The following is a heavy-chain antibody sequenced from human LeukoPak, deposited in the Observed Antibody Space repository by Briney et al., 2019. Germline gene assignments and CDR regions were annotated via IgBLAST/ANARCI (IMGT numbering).Heavy chain of an antibody. CDR2: ISSSSSTI. D-gene: IGHD3-22*01. CDR1: GFTFSSYS. Sequence: PGGSLRLSCAASGFTFSSYSMNWVRQAPGKGLEWASYISSSSSTIYYADSVKGRFTISRDNAKNSLYLQMNSLRAEDTAVYYCARSGEYYYDSSGYYSTNDAFDIWGQGTMVTVSS. CDR3: ARSGEYYYDSSGYYSTNDAFDI. V-gene: IGHV3-48*01. J-gene: IGHJ3*02.